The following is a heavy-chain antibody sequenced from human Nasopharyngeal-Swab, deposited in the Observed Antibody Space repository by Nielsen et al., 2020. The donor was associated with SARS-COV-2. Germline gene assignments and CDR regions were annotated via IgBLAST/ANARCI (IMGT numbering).Heavy chain of an antibody. Sequence: SGPTLVKPTQTLTLTCTFSGLSLSTSGVGVGWIRQPPGKALEWLALIYWDDDKRYSPSLKSRLTITKDTSKNQVVLTMTNMDPVDTATYYCAHRPGGVGDSYFDYWGQGTLVTVSS. J-gene: IGHJ4*02. V-gene: IGHV2-5*02. D-gene: IGHD2-21*02. CDR2: IYWDDDK. CDR3: AHRPGGVGDSYFDY. CDR1: GLSLSTSGVG.